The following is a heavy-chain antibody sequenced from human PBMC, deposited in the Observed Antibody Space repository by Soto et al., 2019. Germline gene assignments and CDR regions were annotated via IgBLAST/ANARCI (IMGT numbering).Heavy chain of an antibody. Sequence: ASVNVSCKTSGYTFTSYCISWVRQAPGQGLEWMGWITANNVNTNYAQKFQGRVTMTTDTSTATAYMELRSLRSDDTAVYYCARDMGGYYFEPNDYWGQGTLVRVSS. D-gene: IGHD3-22*01. CDR1: GYTFTSYC. CDR3: ARDMGGYYFEPNDY. V-gene: IGHV1-18*01. CDR2: ITANNVNT. J-gene: IGHJ4*02.